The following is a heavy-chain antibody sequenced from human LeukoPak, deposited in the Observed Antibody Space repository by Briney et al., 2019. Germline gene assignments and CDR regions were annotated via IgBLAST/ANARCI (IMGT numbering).Heavy chain of an antibody. J-gene: IGHJ4*02. CDR1: GFTLSSYW. CDR3: ARDWGSGSGTIFDY. CDR2: IKQDGSEK. Sequence: GGSLRLSCAASGFTLSSYWMTWVRQAPGKGLEWVANIKQDGSEKYYVDSVKGRFTISRDNAKNSLYLQMNSLRAEDTAVYYCARDWGSGSGTIFDYWGQGTQVTVSS. V-gene: IGHV3-7*01. D-gene: IGHD3-16*01.